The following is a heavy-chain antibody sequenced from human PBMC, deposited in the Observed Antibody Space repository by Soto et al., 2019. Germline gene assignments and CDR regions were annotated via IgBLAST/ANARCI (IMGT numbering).Heavy chain of an antibody. Sequence: QVQLQQWGAGLLKPSETLSLTCAVYGGSFSGYYWSWIRRPPGKGLEWIGEINHSGSTNSNPSLKSRVTISVDTSKNQFSLKLSSVTAADTAVYYCARGLVGPWGQGTLVTVSS. CDR3: ARGLVGP. J-gene: IGHJ5*02. V-gene: IGHV4-34*01. CDR1: GGSFSGYY. CDR2: INHSGST. D-gene: IGHD1-26*01.